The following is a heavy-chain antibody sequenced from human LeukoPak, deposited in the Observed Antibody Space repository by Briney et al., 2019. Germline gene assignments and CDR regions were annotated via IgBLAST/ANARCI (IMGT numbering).Heavy chain of an antibody. J-gene: IGHJ6*02. CDR1: GYTFTSYG. CDR2: ISAYNGNT. V-gene: IGHV1-18*01. CDR3: ARDCKPFLLTGPLDGMDV. Sequence: GASVKVSCKASGYTFTSYGISWVRQAPGQGLEWMGWISAYNGNTNYAQKLQGRVTMTTDTSTSTAYMEPRSLRSDDTAVYYCARDCKPFLLTGPLDGMDVWGQGTTVTVSS. D-gene: IGHD3-9*01.